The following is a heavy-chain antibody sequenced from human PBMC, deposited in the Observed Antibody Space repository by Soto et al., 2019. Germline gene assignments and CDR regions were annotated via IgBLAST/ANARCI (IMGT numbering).Heavy chain of an antibody. CDR2: ISGSGGST. V-gene: IGHV3-23*01. CDR3: AKDRAPYSGSYFDY. D-gene: IGHD1-26*01. Sequence: GGSLRLSCAASGFTFSSYAMSWVRQAPGKGLEWISAISGSGGSTYYADSVKGRFTISRDNSKNTLYLQMNSLRAEDTAVYYCAKDRAPYSGSYFDYWGQGTLVTVSS. J-gene: IGHJ4*02. CDR1: GFTFSSYA.